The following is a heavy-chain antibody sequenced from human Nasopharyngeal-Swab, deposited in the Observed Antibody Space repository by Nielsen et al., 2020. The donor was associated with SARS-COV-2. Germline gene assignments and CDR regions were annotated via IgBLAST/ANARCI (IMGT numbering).Heavy chain of an antibody. CDR3: ARRDYSSGWYYFDY. Sequence: ASVKVSCKASGYTFTSYGISWVRQAPGQGLEWMGWISAYNGNTNYAQKPQGRVTMTTDTSTSTAYMELRSLRSDDTAVYYCARRDYSSGWYYFDYGGQGTLVTVSS. D-gene: IGHD6-19*01. CDR1: GYTFTSYG. V-gene: IGHV1-18*01. CDR2: ISAYNGNT. J-gene: IGHJ4*02.